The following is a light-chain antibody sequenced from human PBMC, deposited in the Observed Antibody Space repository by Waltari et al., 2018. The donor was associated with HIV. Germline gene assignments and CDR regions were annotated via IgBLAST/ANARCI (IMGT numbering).Light chain of an antibody. J-gene: IGKJ1*01. V-gene: IGKV3-15*01. CDR1: QSVGTN. Sequence: EILMTQLPDTLSVSPGERVTLSCRASQSVGTNLAWYQQKPGQAPRPLIYGASFTATDISDRFSGSGSGTDFTLTINSLQSEDFAVYYCQHYSNWPPWTFGPGTRVEMK. CDR3: QHYSNWPPWT. CDR2: GAS.